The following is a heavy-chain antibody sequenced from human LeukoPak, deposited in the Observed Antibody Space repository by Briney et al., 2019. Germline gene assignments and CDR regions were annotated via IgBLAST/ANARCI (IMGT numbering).Heavy chain of an antibody. Sequence: ASVKVSCKASGYTFTDYYMHWVRQAPGQGLEWMGWINPNTGGTNYAQKFQGRVTMTRDTSIRTAYMELSSLRFEDTAVYYCARDSEHYYGLGNYYKYYYYMDVWGKGTTVTISS. CDR2: INPNTGGT. D-gene: IGHD3-10*01. J-gene: IGHJ6*03. CDR3: ARDSEHYYGLGNYYKYYYYMDV. V-gene: IGHV1-2*02. CDR1: GYTFTDYY.